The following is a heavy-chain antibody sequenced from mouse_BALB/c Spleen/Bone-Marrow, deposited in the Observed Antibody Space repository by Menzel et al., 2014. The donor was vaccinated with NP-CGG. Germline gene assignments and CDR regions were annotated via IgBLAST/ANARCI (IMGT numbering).Heavy chain of an antibody. CDR3: AKANWDVSGYFDV. Sequence: EVQVVESGGGLVQPGGSLKLSCAASGFDFSRYWMSWVRQAPGKGLEWIGEINPDSSTINYTPSLKDKFIISRDNAKNTLYLQMSKVRSEDTALYYCAKANWDVSGYFDVWGAGTTVTVS. CDR2: INPDSSTI. D-gene: IGHD4-1*01. CDR1: GFDFSRYW. J-gene: IGHJ1*01. V-gene: IGHV4-1*02.